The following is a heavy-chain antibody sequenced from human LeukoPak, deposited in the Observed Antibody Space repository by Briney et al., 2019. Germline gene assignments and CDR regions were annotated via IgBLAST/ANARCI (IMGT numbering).Heavy chain of an antibody. CDR2: IKEDGSEK. CDR1: GVTFRSYW. D-gene: IGHD3-22*01. V-gene: IGHV3-7*03. J-gene: IGHJ4*02. Sequence: SGGSLRLSCEASGVTFRSYWMSWVRQAPGKGLEWVANIKEDGSEKYYVDSVKGRFAISRDNAKNSLYLQMNSLRAEDTALYYCARARLNYYDSSGKSYYFDYWGQGTLVTVSS. CDR3: ARARLNYYDSSGKSYYFDY.